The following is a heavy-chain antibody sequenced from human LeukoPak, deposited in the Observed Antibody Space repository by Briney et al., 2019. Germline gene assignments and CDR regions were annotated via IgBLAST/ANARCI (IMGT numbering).Heavy chain of an antibody. CDR1: GGTFSSYA. D-gene: IGHD3-3*01. V-gene: IGHV1-69*04. CDR3: ARDRITIFGVVIIKLSWFDP. CDR2: IIPILGIA. J-gene: IGHJ5*02. Sequence: ASVKVSCKASGGTFSSYAISWVRQAPGQGLEWMGRIIPILGIANYAQKFQGRVTITADKSTSTAYMELSSLRSEDTAVYYCARDRITIFGVVIIKLSWFDPWGQGTRVTVSS.